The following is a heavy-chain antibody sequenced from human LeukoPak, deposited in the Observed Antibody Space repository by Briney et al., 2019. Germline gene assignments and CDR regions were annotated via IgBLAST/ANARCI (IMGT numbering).Heavy chain of an antibody. D-gene: IGHD4-17*01. V-gene: IGHV3-21*01. CDR3: ARAYGDSVGPVYYFDS. J-gene: IGHJ4*02. CDR1: GFTFSNYS. CDR2: ISSRSSYI. Sequence: GGSLRLSCAASGFTFSNYSMNWVRQAPGKGLEWVSSISSRSSYIYYADSVRGRFTISRDNAKNSLYLQVNSLRAEDTAVYYCARAYGDSVGPVYYFDSWGQGSPVTVSS.